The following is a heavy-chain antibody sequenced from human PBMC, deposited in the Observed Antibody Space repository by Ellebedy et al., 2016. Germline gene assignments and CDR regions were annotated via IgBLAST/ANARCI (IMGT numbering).Heavy chain of an antibody. D-gene: IGHD1-1*01. J-gene: IGHJ3*02. CDR3: ARVAKTGTTFNAFDI. V-gene: IGHV3-21*01. Sequence: GGSLRLSXAASGFTFSSYSMNWVRQAPGKGLEWVSSISSSSSYIYYADSVKGRFTISRDNAKNSLYLQMNSLRAEDTAVYYCARVAKTGTTFNAFDIWGQGTMVTVSS. CDR1: GFTFSSYS. CDR2: ISSSSSYI.